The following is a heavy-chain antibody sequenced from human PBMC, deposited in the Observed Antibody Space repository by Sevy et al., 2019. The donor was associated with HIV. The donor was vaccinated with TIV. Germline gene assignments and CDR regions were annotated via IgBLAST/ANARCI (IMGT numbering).Heavy chain of an antibody. Sequence: SETLSLTCGVSGGSISSISNYWGWIRQPPGRELEWIGSLYYEGTTYYNPSLQSRVRISGNTSKNLFSLDLTSVTAADTAVYYCASPSPFYHYMDVWGKGTTVTVSS. J-gene: IGHJ6*03. V-gene: IGHV4-39*01. CDR3: ASPSPFYHYMDV. CDR1: GGSISSISNY. CDR2: LYYEGTT.